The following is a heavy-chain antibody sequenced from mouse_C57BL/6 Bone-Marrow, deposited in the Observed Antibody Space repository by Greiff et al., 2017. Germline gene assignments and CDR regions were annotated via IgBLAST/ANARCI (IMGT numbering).Heavy chain of an antibody. D-gene: IGHD1-1*01. CDR3: ASDITTGY. Sequence: DVKLQESGPGLVKPSQSLSLTCSVTGYSITSGYYWNWIRQFPGNKLEWMGYISYDGSNNYNPSLKNRIPITRDTSKNQFFLKLNSVTTEDTATYYCASDITTGYWGQGTTLTVSS. CDR1: GYSITSGYY. CDR2: ISYDGSN. V-gene: IGHV3-6*01. J-gene: IGHJ2*01.